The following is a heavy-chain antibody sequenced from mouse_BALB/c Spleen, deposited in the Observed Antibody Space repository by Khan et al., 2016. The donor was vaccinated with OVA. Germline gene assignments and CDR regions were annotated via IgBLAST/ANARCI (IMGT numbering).Heavy chain of an antibody. CDR3: ASYRYDYFDY. CDR2: IYPGDGDT. V-gene: IGHV1-87*01. CDR1: GYTFTTYW. J-gene: IGHJ2*01. D-gene: IGHD2-14*01. Sequence: VELVESGAEVARPGASVKLSCKASGYTFTTYWMQWVKQRPGQGLEWIGTIYPGDGDTRYTQNFKDKATLTADKSSSTAYMQLSSLASEDSAVYYCASYRYDYFDYWGQGTTLKVSS.